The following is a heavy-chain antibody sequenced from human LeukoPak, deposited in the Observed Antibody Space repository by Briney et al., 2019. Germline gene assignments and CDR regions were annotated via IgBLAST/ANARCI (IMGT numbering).Heavy chain of an antibody. Sequence: RGESLKISCKGSGYSFTSYWIGWVRQIPGKGLEWMGIIYPGDSDPRYSPSFQGQVTISADKSISTAYLQWSSLKASDTAMYYCARLYSDCSGGSCQNWFGPWGQGTLVTVSS. D-gene: IGHD2-15*01. CDR1: GYSFTSYW. V-gene: IGHV5-51*01. J-gene: IGHJ5*02. CDR2: IYPGDSDP. CDR3: ARLYSDCSGGSCQNWFGP.